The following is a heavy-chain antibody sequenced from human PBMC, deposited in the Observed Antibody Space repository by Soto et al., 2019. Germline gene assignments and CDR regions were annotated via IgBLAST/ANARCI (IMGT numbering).Heavy chain of an antibody. CDR1: GFPFIRYA. J-gene: IGHJ4*02. CDR2: ISGSGGST. V-gene: IGHV3-23*01. CDR3: ARGFSAGKGSPQDG. Sequence: AGALRLSCEASGFPFIRYATSGVRPAPGKGLDWVSAISGSGGSTYSADSVKGRFTISRDNSKNTLYLQMSSLRAEDTAGDYCARGFSAGKGSPQDGWGQGSLVTVSS. D-gene: IGHD6-13*01.